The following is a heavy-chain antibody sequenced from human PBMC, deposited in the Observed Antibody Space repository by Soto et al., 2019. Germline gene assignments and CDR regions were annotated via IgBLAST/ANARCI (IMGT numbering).Heavy chain of an antibody. D-gene: IGHD3-10*01. J-gene: IGHJ5*02. Sequence: SETLSLTCTVSGGSISSTTYYWGWIRQPPGKGLEWIGYMYYSGSTYYNPSLKSRVTISVDTSKNHFSLKLSSVTAADTAVYYCAGRGGLWFGELSPVPWFDPWGQGTLVTVSS. V-gene: IGHV4-31*03. CDR2: MYYSGST. CDR1: GGSISSTTYY. CDR3: AGRGGLWFGELSPVPWFDP.